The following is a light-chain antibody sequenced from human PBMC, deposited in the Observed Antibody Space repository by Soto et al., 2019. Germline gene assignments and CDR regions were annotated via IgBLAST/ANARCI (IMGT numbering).Light chain of an antibody. Sequence: ELVMTQSPATLSVSPGERATLSCRASQRVSSNLAWYQQKPGQAPRLLIYGASTRATGIPARFSGSGSETEFTITISSLQSEDFAVYYCQQYNNWRTWTFGQGTKVEIK. CDR3: QQYNNWRTWT. J-gene: IGKJ1*01. V-gene: IGKV3-15*01. CDR1: QRVSSN. CDR2: GAS.